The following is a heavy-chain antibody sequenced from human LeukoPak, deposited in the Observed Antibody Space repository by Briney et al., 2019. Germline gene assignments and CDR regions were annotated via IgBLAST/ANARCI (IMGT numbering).Heavy chain of an antibody. V-gene: IGHV3-48*01. CDR1: GFTFSSYS. Sequence: PGGSLRLSCAASGFTFSSYSMNWVRQAPGKGLEWVSYISSSSSTIYYADSVKGRFTISRDNAKNSLYLQMNSLRAEDTAVYYCARTNYYDSSGYGDYWGQGTLVTVSS. CDR3: ARTNYYDSSGYGDY. D-gene: IGHD3-22*01. CDR2: ISSSSSTI. J-gene: IGHJ4*02.